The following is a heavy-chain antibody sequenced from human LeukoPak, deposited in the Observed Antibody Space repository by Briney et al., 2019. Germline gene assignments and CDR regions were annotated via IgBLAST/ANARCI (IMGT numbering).Heavy chain of an antibody. Sequence: GGSLRLSCAASGFTFSSYAMHWVRQAPGKGLEWVAVISYDGSNKYYADSVKGRFTISRDNAKNSLYLQMNSLRAEDTAVYYCARGFLEWLPNYYGMDVWGQGTTVTVSS. V-gene: IGHV3-30-3*01. CDR1: GFTFSSYA. CDR2: ISYDGSNK. J-gene: IGHJ6*02. D-gene: IGHD3-3*01. CDR3: ARGFLEWLPNYYGMDV.